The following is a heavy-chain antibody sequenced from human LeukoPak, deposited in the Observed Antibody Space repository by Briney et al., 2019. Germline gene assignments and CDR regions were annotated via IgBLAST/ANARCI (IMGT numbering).Heavy chain of an antibody. CDR3: AKDKRQSYPYYYYGMDV. D-gene: IGHD1-26*01. Sequence: QPGGSLRLSCAASGFTVSSNYMSWVRQAPGKGLEWVSVIYSGGSTYYADSVKGRFTISRDNSKNTLYLQMNSLRAEDTAVYYCAKDKRQSYPYYYYGMDVWGQGTTVTVSS. CDR2: IYSGGST. CDR1: GFTVSSNY. J-gene: IGHJ6*02. V-gene: IGHV3-53*01.